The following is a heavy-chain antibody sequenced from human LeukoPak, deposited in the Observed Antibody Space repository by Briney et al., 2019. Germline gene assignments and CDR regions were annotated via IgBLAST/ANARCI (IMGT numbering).Heavy chain of an antibody. Sequence: ASVKVSCKASGYTFTSYGISWVRQAPGQGLEWMGWISAYNGNTNYAQKLQGRVTMTTDTPTSTAYMELRGLRSDDTAVYYCARLMVRGVIIATGGLFDPWGQGTLVTVSS. D-gene: IGHD3-10*01. CDR3: ARLMVRGVIIATGGLFDP. CDR1: GYTFTSYG. J-gene: IGHJ5*02. V-gene: IGHV1-18*01. CDR2: ISAYNGNT.